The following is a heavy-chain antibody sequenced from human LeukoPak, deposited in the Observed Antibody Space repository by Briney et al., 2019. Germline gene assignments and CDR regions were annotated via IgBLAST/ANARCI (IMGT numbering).Heavy chain of an antibody. D-gene: IGHD3-22*01. CDR3: ANRAYYDSSGYYYPYYFDY. CDR2: ISSSGSAT. CDR1: GFTFSSYS. Sequence: PGGSLRLSCTASGFTFSSYSMSWVRQAPGKGLEWISYISSSGSATSHADSVKGRFTISRDNSKNTLYLQMNSLRAEDTAVYYCANRAYYDSSGYYYPYYFDYWGQGTLVTVSS. J-gene: IGHJ4*02. V-gene: IGHV3-48*01.